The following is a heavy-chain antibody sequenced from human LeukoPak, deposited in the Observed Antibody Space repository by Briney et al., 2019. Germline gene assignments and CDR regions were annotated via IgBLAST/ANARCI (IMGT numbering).Heavy chain of an antibody. V-gene: IGHV3-73*01. CDR2: IRSKANSYAT. D-gene: IGHD1-26*01. CDR1: GFTFSGSA. CDR3: AKGPVSAIVGATTLDY. Sequence: GGSLRLSCAASGFTFSGSAMHWVRQASGKGLEWVGRIRSKANSYATAYAASVKGRFTISRDDSKNTAYLQTNSLRVEDTAVYYCAKGPVSAIVGATTLDYWGQGTLVTVSS. J-gene: IGHJ4*02.